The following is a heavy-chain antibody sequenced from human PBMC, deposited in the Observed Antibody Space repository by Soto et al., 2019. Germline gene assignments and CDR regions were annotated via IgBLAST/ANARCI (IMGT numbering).Heavy chain of an antibody. CDR1: GYTFTSYG. CDR3: AREGAIRYCSSGSCSTGSLDY. V-gene: IGHV1-18*01. CDR2: ISAYNGNT. D-gene: IGHD2-15*01. J-gene: IGHJ4*02. Sequence: ASVKVSCKASGYTFTSYGISWVRQAPGQGLEWMGWISAYNGNTNYAQKLQGRVTMTTDTSTSTAYMELRSLRSDDTAVYYCAREGAIRYCSSGSCSTGSLDYWGQGTLVTVSS.